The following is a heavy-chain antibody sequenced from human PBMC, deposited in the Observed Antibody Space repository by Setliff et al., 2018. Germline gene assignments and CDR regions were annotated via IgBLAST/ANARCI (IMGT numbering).Heavy chain of an antibody. J-gene: IGHJ4*02. V-gene: IGHV4-4*07. D-gene: IGHD3-22*01. CDR2: LYIGGTT. Sequence: SETLSLTCTVSGDSISDYFWTWIRQPAGKGLEWIGRLYIGGTTTYNPSLRRRVTMSADTSKNQFSLKMNSVTAADTAVYYCARGSFPYDNSGFDYWGQGTLVTVSS. CDR1: GDSISDYF. CDR3: ARGSFPYDNSGFDY.